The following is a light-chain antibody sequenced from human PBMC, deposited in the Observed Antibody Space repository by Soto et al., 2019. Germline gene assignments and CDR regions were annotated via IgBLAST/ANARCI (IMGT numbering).Light chain of an antibody. CDR2: RTS. Sequence: EIVMTQSPATLSVSPGERATLSCRASQSISSNLAWYQQKPGQAPRLLMFRTSTRATGIPARFSGSGSGTEFTLTISSLQSEDFAVYYCQQYNNWPRITFGQGTRLEIK. V-gene: IGKV3-15*01. CDR3: QQYNNWPRIT. J-gene: IGKJ5*01. CDR1: QSISSN.